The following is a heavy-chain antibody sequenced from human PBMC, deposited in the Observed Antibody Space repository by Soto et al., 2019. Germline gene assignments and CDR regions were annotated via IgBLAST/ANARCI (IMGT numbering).Heavy chain of an antibody. Sequence: QVQLVQSGAEVKKPGASVKVSCRTSGYTFSGFYIHWVRQAPGQGLESMGWIYPDSGGTDYAQKFQGRVTMTRATSISTAYMELSRLRSDDTAVYYCRVTGVSEVDYWGQGTLVTVSS. J-gene: IGHJ4*02. CDR3: RVTGVSEVDY. CDR2: IYPDSGGT. D-gene: IGHD2-8*01. V-gene: IGHV1-2*02. CDR1: GYTFSGFY.